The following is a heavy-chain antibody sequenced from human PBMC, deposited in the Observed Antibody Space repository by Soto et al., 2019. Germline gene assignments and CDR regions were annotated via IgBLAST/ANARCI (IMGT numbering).Heavy chain of an antibody. Sequence: TSETLSLTCAVYGGSFSGYYWSWIRQPPGKGLEWIGEINHSGSTNYNPSLKSRVTISVDTSKNQFSLKLSSVTAADTAVYYCARRRQNYYYYYMDVWGKGTTVTVSS. J-gene: IGHJ6*03. CDR1: GGSFSGYY. V-gene: IGHV4-34*01. CDR2: INHSGST. CDR3: ARRRQNYYYYYMDV.